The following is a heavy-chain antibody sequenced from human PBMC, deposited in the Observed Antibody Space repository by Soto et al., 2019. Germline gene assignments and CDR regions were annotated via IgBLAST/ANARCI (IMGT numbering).Heavy chain of an antibody. V-gene: IGHV3-7*01. J-gene: IGHJ4*02. CDR1: GFTFSSYW. CDR2: IKQDGSEK. CDR3: ASAASITIFGVEN. D-gene: IGHD3-3*01. Sequence: GGSLRLSCAASGFTFSSYWMSWVRQAPGKGLEWVANIKQDGSEKYYVDSVKGRFTISRDNAKNSLYLQMNSLRAEDTAVYYCASAASITIFGVENWGQGTLVTVSS.